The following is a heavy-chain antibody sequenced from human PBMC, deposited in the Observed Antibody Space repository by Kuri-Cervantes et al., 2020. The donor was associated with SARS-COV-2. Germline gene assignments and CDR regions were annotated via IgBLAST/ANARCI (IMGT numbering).Heavy chain of an antibody. V-gene: IGHV3-21*01. CDR2: ISSSSSYI. CDR3: ARNSGYDFWFDP. D-gene: IGHD5-12*01. CDR1: GFTFSSYS. Sequence: ETLSLTCAASGFTFSSYSMNWVRQAPGKGLEWVSSISSSSSYIYYADSVKGRFTISRDNAKNSPYLQMNSLRAEDTAVYYCARNSGYDFWFDPWGQGTLVTVSS. J-gene: IGHJ5*02.